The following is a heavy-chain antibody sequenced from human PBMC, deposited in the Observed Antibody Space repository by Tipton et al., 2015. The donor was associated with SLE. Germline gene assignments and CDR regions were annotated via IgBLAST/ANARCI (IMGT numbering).Heavy chain of an antibody. CDR2: INHSGST. V-gene: IGHV4-34*01. D-gene: IGHD2-8*01. J-gene: IGHJ4*02. Sequence: TLSLTCAVYGGSFSGYYWSWIRQPPGKGLEWIGEINHSGSTNYNPSLKSRVTISVDTSKNQFSLKLSSVTAADTAMYYCARGGDCTNGVCYPYWGQGTLVTVSS. CDR3: ARGGDCTNGVCYPY. CDR1: GGSFSGYY.